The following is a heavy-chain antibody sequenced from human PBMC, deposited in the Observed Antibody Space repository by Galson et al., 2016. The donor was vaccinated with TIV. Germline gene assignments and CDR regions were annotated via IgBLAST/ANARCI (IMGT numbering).Heavy chain of an antibody. J-gene: IGHJ4*02. CDR3: ARDKIIYDVVSGIDY. V-gene: IGHV3-21*01. Sequence: SLRLSCAASGFIFRRFSMNWVRQSPGKGLEWVSSISGDSRFIYYADSMKGRITIPRDNTKNSLYLQMNSLRAEDTAVYFCARDKIIYDVVSGIDYWGQGTLITVSS. CDR1: GFIFRRFS. D-gene: IGHD3-3*02. CDR2: ISGDSRFI.